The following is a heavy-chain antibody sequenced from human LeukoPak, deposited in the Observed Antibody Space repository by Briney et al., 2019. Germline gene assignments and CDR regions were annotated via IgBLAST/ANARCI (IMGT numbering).Heavy chain of an antibody. Sequence: PSETLSLTCTVSGGSISSYYWSWIRQPPGRGLEWIGYISYSGSTNYNPSLKSRVTISLDTSKNRFSLKLSSVTAADTAVYYCARGTPSTTVAAARELDYWGQGTLVTVSS. J-gene: IGHJ4*02. V-gene: IGHV4-59*01. CDR1: GGSISSYY. D-gene: IGHD6-13*01. CDR2: ISYSGST. CDR3: ARGTPSTTVAAARELDY.